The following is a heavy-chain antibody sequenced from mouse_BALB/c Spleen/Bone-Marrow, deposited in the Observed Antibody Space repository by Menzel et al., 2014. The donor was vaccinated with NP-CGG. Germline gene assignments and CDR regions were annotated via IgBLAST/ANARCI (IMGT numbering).Heavy chain of an antibody. V-gene: IGHV14-3*02. CDR3: ASYRYDWYFDV. J-gene: IGHJ1*01. CDR1: GLNIKDTY. Sequence: VQLLQSGAEFVKPGASVKLSCTASGLNIKDTYMHWVKQRPEQGLEWSGRIDPANGNIKYDLKFQGKATITAYTSSNTAYLQLSSLTSEGNAVCFCASYRYDWYFDVWGPGTTVTVSS. D-gene: IGHD2-14*01. CDR2: IDPANGNI.